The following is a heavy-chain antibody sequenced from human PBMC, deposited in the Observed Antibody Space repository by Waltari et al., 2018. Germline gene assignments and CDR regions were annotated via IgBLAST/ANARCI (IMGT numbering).Heavy chain of an antibody. D-gene: IGHD2-15*01. CDR2: FDHEYGEA. CDR3: TRDRVGYCSGGTCYSRWFDP. Sequence: QVQLVQSGAEVKKPGASVKVSCRVSGYSLTESALHWVRQAPGKGLEWLSGFDHEYGEAVYAQEFHGRVTMTEDTSKDTAYMELSSLTYEDTAVYYCTRDRVGYCSGGTCYSRWFDPWGQGTLVTVSS. V-gene: IGHV1-24*01. CDR1: GYSLTESA. J-gene: IGHJ5*02.